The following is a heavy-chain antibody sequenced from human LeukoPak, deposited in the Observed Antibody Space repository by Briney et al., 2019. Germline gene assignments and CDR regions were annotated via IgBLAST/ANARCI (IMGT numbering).Heavy chain of an antibody. V-gene: IGHV4-39*01. J-gene: IGHJ6*02. CDR3: ARGRGIAAAATQKYYYYYGMDV. Sequence: SETLSLTCTVSGGSISSSSYYWGWIRQPPGKGLEWIGSIYYSGSTYYNPSLKSRVTISADTSKNQFSLKLSSVTAADTAVYYCARGRGIAAAATQKYYYYYGMDVWGQGTTVTVSS. D-gene: IGHD6-13*01. CDR2: IYYSGST. CDR1: GGSISSSSYY.